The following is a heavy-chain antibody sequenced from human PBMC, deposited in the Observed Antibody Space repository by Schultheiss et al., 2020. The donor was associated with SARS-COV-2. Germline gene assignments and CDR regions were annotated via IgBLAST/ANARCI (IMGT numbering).Heavy chain of an antibody. CDR3: ARLVHKAYCDYDCLFRVFDV. J-gene: IGHJ2*01. CDR2: INHSAST. CDR1: GGSISSSSYY. Sequence: SQTLSLTCTVSGGSISSSSYYWGWIRQPPGKGLAWVGEINHSASTNYNPSLKSRVTISLDTSKNLFSLSLASVTAADTAVCYCARLVHKAYCDYDCLFRVFDVWGRGALVTGSS. V-gene: IGHV4-39*02. D-gene: IGHD2-21*01.